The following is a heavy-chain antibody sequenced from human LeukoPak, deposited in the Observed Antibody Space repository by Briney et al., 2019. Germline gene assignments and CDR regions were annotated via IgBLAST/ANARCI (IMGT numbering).Heavy chain of an antibody. CDR2: IYYSGST. CDR1: GGSISSYY. D-gene: IGHD5-18*01. J-gene: IGHJ4*02. Sequence: KTSETLSLTCTVSGGSISSYYWSWIRQPSGKGLEWIGYIYYSGSTNYNPSLKSRVTISVDTSKNQFSLKLSSVTAADTAVYYCARRAAMVPYYFDYWGQGTLVTVSS. V-gene: IGHV4-59*01. CDR3: ARRAAMVPYYFDY.